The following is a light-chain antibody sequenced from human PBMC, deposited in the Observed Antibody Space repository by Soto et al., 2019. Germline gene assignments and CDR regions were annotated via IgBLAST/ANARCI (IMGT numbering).Light chain of an antibody. CDR1: QSVRSSF. CDR3: QQYGGSPLT. CDR2: GAT. Sequence: EIVLTQSPGTLSLSPGERATLSCRASQSVRSSFLAWYQQKPGQAPRLLIYGATSRATDIPDRFSGSISGTDFSLTITRLEPEDFAVYYCQQYGGSPLTFGGGTKGEIK. V-gene: IGKV3-20*01. J-gene: IGKJ4*01.